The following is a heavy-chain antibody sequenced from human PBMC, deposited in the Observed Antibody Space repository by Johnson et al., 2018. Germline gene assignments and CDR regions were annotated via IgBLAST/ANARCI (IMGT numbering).Heavy chain of an antibody. V-gene: IGHV3-23*04. CDR3: AKDLGGSSWYSDAFDS. Sequence: VQLVESGGDLVQPGGSLRLSCAASGFPFSSYAMSWVRQAPGQGLEWVSAISGIGGSTYYADSVKGRFTISRDNSKNTLYPQMHSLRAEDTAVYYCAKDLGGSSWYSDAFDSWGQGTMVTVSS. CDR1: GFPFSSYA. CDR2: ISGIGGST. J-gene: IGHJ3*02. D-gene: IGHD6-13*01.